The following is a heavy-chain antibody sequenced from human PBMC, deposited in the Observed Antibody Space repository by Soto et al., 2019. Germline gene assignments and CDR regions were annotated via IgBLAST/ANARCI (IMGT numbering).Heavy chain of an antibody. J-gene: IGHJ3*02. CDR1: GFTFSSYS. Sequence: GGSLRLSCAASGFTFSSYSMNWVRQAPGKGLEWVSSISSGGNYIYYADSVKGRFTISRDNAENSVYLQMNSLRAEDTAVYYCARGTRGYCGRTSCPTTNQDGLDMWGQGTMVTVSS. CDR2: ISSGGNYI. V-gene: IGHV3-21*01. CDR3: ARGTRGYCGRTSCPTTNQDGLDM. D-gene: IGHD2-2*01.